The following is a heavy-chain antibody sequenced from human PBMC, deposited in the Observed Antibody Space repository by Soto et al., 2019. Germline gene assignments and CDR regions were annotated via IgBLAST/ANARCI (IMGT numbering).Heavy chain of an antibody. D-gene: IGHD6-13*01. V-gene: IGHV3-7*05. CDR1: GFTLSAYW. J-gene: IGHJ3*02. Sequence: EVQLEESGGDLVQPGGSLRLSCAASGFTLSAYWMTWVRQAPGKGLEWVANINRDGSKKSYLDSVRGRFTISRDNVGNSLYLKMDSLRADDTALYYCARDVSQGSSSLYLDAFDIWGQGTMVTVSS. CDR3: ARDVSQGSSSLYLDAFDI. CDR2: INRDGSKK.